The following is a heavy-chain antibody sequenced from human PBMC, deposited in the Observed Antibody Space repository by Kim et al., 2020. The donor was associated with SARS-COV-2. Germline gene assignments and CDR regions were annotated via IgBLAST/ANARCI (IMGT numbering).Heavy chain of an antibody. CDR3: AGLKGRRYCSGGSCSNRAFDI. CDR2: IYPGDSDT. CDR1: GYSFTSYW. D-gene: IGHD2-15*01. V-gene: IGHV5-51*01. J-gene: IGHJ3*02. Sequence: GESLKISCKGSGYSFTSYWIGWVRQMPGKGLEWMGIIYPGDSDTRYSPSFQGQVTISADKSISTAYLQWSSLKASDTAMYYCAGLKGRRYCSGGSCSNRAFDIWGQGTMVTVSS.